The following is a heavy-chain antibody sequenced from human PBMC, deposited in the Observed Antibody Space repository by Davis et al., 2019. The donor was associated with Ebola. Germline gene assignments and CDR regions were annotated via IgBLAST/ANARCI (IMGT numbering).Heavy chain of an antibody. CDR2: IYSGGKT. D-gene: IGHD2-2*01. Sequence: GGSLRLSCVVSGFSFSDYYVNWFRQAPGQGLEWLAIIYSGGKTSYSDGVKGRFIISRDNSKNTVYLQMNRLRAEDTAVYYCITGEGVTSSSYYREFQYWGQGTLVTVSS. J-gene: IGHJ1*01. V-gene: IGHV3-53*01. CDR1: GFSFSDYY. CDR3: ITGEGVTSSSYYREFQY.